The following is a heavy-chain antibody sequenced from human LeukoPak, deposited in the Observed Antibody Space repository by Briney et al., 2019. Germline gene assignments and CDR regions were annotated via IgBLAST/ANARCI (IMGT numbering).Heavy chain of an antibody. V-gene: IGHV3-30-3*01. CDR1: GFTFSSFA. J-gene: IGHJ4*02. Sequence: HPGGSLRLSCAASGFTFSSFAMHWVRQAPGKGLEWVAVISYDGSNKYYADSVKGRFTIARDNSKNTLYLQMNSLRAEDTAVYYCARATRGYYDSSGSVWGQGTLVTVSS. CDR2: ISYDGSNK. D-gene: IGHD3-22*01. CDR3: ARATRGYYDSSGSV.